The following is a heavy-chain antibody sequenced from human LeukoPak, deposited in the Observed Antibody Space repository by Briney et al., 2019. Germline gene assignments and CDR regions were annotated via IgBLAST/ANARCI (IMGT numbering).Heavy chain of an antibody. D-gene: IGHD5-18*01. CDR2: ISTAGNLI. CDR3: VRVGYSYGYGDWNHFDY. Sequence: GGSLRLSCVASAFTFKTYTLNWVRQTPGKGLEWVSYISTAGNLINYADSVRGRFTISRDNSKNTLYLQMNSLRAEDTAVYFCVRVGYSYGYGDWNHFDYWGQGTLVTVSS. J-gene: IGHJ4*02. CDR1: AFTFKTYT. V-gene: IGHV3-21*01.